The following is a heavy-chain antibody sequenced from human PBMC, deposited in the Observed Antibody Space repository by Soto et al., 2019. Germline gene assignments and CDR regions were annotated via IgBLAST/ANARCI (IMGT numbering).Heavy chain of an antibody. CDR2: ISYDGSNK. CDR1: GFTFSSYA. V-gene: IGHV3-30-3*01. CDR3: ARYVAAAGTSFDY. D-gene: IGHD6-13*01. Sequence: GGSLRLSYAASGFTFSSYAMHWVRQAPGKGLEWVAVISYDGSNKYYADSVKGRFTISRDNSKNTLYLQMNSLRAEDTAVYYCARYVAAAGTSFDYWGQGTLVTVSS. J-gene: IGHJ4*02.